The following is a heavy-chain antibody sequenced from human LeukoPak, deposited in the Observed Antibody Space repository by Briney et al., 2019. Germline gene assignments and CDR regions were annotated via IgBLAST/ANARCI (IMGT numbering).Heavy chain of an antibody. CDR1: GYSISSGYF. D-gene: IGHD4-17*01. J-gene: IGHJ4*02. Sequence: SETLSLTCTASGYSISSGYFWGWIRQSPGKGLEWIGNIYLSGSTEYNPSLKSRVTISVDTSKNQFSLKLSSVTAADTAVYYCARETTVTYDNWGQGTLVTVSS. CDR3: ARETTVTYDN. V-gene: IGHV4-38-2*02. CDR2: IYLSGST.